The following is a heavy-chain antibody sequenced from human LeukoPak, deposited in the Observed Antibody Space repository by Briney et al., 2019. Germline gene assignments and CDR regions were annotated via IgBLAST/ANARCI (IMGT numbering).Heavy chain of an antibody. V-gene: IGHV3-53*01. CDR3: GRGRYYYYMDV. Sequence: GGSLRLSCAASGFTVSSNYMSWVRQAPGKGLEWVSVIYSGGSTYYADSVKGRFTISRDNSKNTLYLQMNSLRAEDTAVYYCGRGRYYYYMDVWGKGTTVTVSS. J-gene: IGHJ6*03. CDR2: IYSGGST. CDR1: GFTVSSNY.